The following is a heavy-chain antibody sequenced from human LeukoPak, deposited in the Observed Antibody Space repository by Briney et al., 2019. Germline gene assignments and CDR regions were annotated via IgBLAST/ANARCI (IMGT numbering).Heavy chain of an antibody. J-gene: IGHJ4*02. CDR3: SAGYDTPY. V-gene: IGHV3-30-3*01. D-gene: IGHD3-22*01. CDR1: GFTFSSSA. Sequence: GGSLRLSCAASGFTFSSSAMHWVRQAPDKGLEWVAVISYDGSNKYYADSVKGRFTISRDNAKNSLYLQMNSLRAEDTAVYYCSAGYDTPYWGQGTLVTVSS. CDR2: ISYDGSNK.